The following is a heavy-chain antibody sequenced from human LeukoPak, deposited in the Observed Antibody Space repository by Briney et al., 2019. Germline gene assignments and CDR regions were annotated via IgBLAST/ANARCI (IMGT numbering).Heavy chain of an antibody. J-gene: IGHJ4*02. CDR3: AKGRDGYNYWGFDY. V-gene: IGHV3-48*01. Sequence: GGSLRLSCAASGFTFSSYSMNWVRQAPGKGLEWVSYISSSSSTIYYADSVKGRFTISRDNAKNSLYLQMNSLRAEDTAVYYCAKGRDGYNYWGFDYWGQGTLVTVSS. D-gene: IGHD5-24*01. CDR2: ISSSSSTI. CDR1: GFTFSSYS.